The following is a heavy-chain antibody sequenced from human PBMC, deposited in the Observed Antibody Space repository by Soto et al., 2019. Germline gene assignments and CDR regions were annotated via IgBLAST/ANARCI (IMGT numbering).Heavy chain of an antibody. CDR1: GGSISSSSYY. CDR2: IYYSGST. J-gene: IGHJ6*02. CDR3: ASGKQWLERISNYYYYYGMDV. D-gene: IGHD6-19*01. Sequence: PSEILSLTCTVSGGSISSSSYYWGWIRQPPGKGLEWIGSIYYSGSTYYNPSLKSRVTISVDTSKNQFSLKLSSVTAADTAVYYCASGKQWLERISNYYYYYGMDVWGQGTTVTVSS. V-gene: IGHV4-39*01.